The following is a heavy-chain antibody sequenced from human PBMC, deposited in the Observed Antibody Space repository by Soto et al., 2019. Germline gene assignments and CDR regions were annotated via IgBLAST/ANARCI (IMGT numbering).Heavy chain of an antibody. CDR3: ARPGAARGVIRDNWFDP. CDR1: GYSFTSYW. V-gene: IGHV5-51*01. J-gene: IGHJ5*02. CDR2: IYPGDSDT. D-gene: IGHD3-10*01. Sequence: GEDLKVSCKGSGYSFTSYWIGWVRQMPGKGLEWMGIIYPGDSDTRYSPSFQGKVTISAEKSISTAYLQWSSLKASDTAMYYCARPGAARGVIRDNWFDPWGQGTLVTVSS.